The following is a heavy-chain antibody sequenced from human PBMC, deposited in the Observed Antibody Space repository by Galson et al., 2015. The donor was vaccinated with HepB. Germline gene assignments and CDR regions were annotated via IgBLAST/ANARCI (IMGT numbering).Heavy chain of an antibody. CDR2: ISSSSSYI. Sequence: SLRLSCAASGFTFSSYSMNWVRQAPGKGLEWVSSISSSSSYIYYADSVKGRFTISRDNAKNSLYLQMNSLRAEDTAVYYCARVWYSSGWTPFDYWGQGTLVTVSS. CDR1: GFTFSSYS. CDR3: ARVWYSSGWTPFDY. V-gene: IGHV3-21*01. D-gene: IGHD6-19*01. J-gene: IGHJ4*02.